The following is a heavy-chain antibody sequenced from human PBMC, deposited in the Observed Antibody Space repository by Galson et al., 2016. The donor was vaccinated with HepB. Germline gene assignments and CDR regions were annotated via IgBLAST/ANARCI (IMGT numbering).Heavy chain of an antibody. V-gene: IGHV4-59*01. CDR2: IYYSGNT. CDR3: TRDRLTFGL. Sequence: SETLSLTCTVSGGSISPYYWTWLRQPPGKTLEWIGYIYYSGNTDYNPSLKSRVTISLDTSKNQISLQLNSVTAADTGVYYCTRDRLTFGLWGRGTLVTV. CDR1: GGSISPYY. D-gene: IGHD3-16*01. J-gene: IGHJ2*01.